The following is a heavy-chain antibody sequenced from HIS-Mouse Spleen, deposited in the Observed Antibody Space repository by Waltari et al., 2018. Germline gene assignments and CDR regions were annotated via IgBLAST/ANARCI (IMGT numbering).Heavy chain of an antibody. CDR2: INPNSGGT. CDR1: GYTFTGYY. V-gene: IGHV1-2*02. J-gene: IGHJ3*02. Sequence: QVQLVQSGAEVKKRWPSVKVACKASGYTFTGYYTHWVRQAPGQGLGWMGWINPNSGGTNYAQKFQGRVTMTRDTSISTAYMELSRLRSDDTAVYYCARVSHNWNYETAFDIWGQGTMVTVSS. D-gene: IGHD1-7*01. CDR3: ARVSHNWNYETAFDI.